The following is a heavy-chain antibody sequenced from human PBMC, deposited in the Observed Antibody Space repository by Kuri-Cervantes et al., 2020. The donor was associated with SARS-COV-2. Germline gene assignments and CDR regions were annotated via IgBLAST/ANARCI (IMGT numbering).Heavy chain of an antibody. CDR1: GFTFSNAW. D-gene: IGHD1-26*01. CDR3: ARTGGSHSVGAFDI. Sequence: LSLTCAASGFTFSNAWMIWVRQAPGKGLEWVSSISSSSSYIYYADSVKGRFTISRDNAKNSLYLQMNSLRAEDTAVYYCARTGGSHSVGAFDIWGQGTMVTVSS. CDR2: ISSSSSYI. V-gene: IGHV3-21*01. J-gene: IGHJ3*02.